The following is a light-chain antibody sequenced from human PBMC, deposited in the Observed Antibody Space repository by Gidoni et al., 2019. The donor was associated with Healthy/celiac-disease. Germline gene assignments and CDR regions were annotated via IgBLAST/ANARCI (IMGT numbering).Light chain of an antibody. V-gene: IGKV3-20*01. CDR1: QSVSSSY. CDR2: GAS. J-gene: IGKJ3*01. Sequence: IVLTQSPGTLSFSPGERATLSCRASQSVSSSYLAWYQQKPGQAPRLLIYGASSRATGIPDRFSGSGCGTDVTLTISRREPEDFAVYYCQQYGSSPLTFGPGTKVEIK. CDR3: QQYGSSPLT.